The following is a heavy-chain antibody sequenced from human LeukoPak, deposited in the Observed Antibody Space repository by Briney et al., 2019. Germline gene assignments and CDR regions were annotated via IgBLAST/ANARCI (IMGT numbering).Heavy chain of an antibody. CDR1: GGTFSSYA. CDR3: ARFPYYDSSGYYHSRAFDI. J-gene: IGHJ3*02. Sequence: ASVKVSCKASGGTFSSYAISWVRQAPGQGLEWMGGIIPIFGTANYAQKFQDRVTITADESTSTAYMELSSLRSEDTAVYYCARFPYYDSSGYYHSRAFDIWGQGTMVTVSS. CDR2: IIPIFGTA. D-gene: IGHD3-22*01. V-gene: IGHV1-69*01.